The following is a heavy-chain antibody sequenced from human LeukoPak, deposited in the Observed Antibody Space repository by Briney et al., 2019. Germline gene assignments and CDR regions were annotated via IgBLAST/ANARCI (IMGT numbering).Heavy chain of an antibody. CDR2: INHSEST. CDR3: ARAYSSSGLFHY. V-gene: IGHV4-34*01. Sequence: PSETLSLTCAVYGGSFSGYYWSWIRQPPGKGLEWIGEINHSESTHYNPSLKSRVTISIDTSKNQFSLKLSSVTAEDTAMYYCARAYSSSGLFHYWGQGTLVAVSS. CDR1: GGSFSGYY. J-gene: IGHJ4*02. D-gene: IGHD6-6*01.